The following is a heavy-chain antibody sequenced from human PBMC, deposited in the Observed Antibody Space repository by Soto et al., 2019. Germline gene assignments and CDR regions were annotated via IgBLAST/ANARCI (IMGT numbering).Heavy chain of an antibody. CDR3: VKTGTPLYGPGRSWFDP. V-gene: IGHV3-30*18. J-gene: IGHJ5*02. CDR1: GFTFSSYG. CDR2: ISYEGSIQ. D-gene: IGHD3-10*01. Sequence: AGGSLRLSCAASGFTFSSYGMHWVRQAPGKGLEWVAVISYEGSIQYYADSVKGRFTISRDNSKNTLYLQMNSLRDEDTAVYYCVKTGTPLYGPGRSWFDPWGQGTLVTVSS.